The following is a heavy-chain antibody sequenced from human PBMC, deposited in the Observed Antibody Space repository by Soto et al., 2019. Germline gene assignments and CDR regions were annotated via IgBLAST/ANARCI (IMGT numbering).Heavy chain of an antibody. Sequence: GASVKVSCKASGYTFTGYYMHWVRQAPGQGLEWMGWINPNSGGTNYAQKFQGRVTMTRDTSISTAYMELSRLRSDDTAVYYCARGDEAGQGYYYGYYYYYGMDVWGQGTTVTVSS. V-gene: IGHV1-2*02. D-gene: IGHD3-22*01. CDR3: ARGDEAGQGYYYGYYYYYGMDV. J-gene: IGHJ6*02. CDR2: INPNSGGT. CDR1: GYTFTGYY.